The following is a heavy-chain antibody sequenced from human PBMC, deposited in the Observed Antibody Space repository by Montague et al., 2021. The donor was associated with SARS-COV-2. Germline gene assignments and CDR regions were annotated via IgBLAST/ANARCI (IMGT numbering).Heavy chain of an antibody. CDR1: GFPVSSNN. CDR3: AARADYYYGMDV. J-gene: IGHJ6*02. CDR2: IYSGGST. Sequence: SRSISLSASGFPVSSNNMSWVRQAPGKGLEWVSVIYSGGSTQYADSVKGRFTISRDKSNYTLYLQMNSLRAEDTAVYYCAARADYYYGMDVWGQGTSVTVSS. V-gene: IGHV3-66*01.